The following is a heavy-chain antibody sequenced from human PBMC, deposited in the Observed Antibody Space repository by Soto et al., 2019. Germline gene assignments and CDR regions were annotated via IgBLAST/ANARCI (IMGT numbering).Heavy chain of an antibody. CDR3: ARGYIGSFDY. CDR1: GFTVSSKY. J-gene: IGHJ4*02. CDR2: IYTGGST. Sequence: GGSLRLSCAASGFTVSSKYMSWVRQAPGKGLEYVSIIYTGGSTFYADSVKGRFTISRDKSNNMVYLQMNSLRVEDTALYFCARGYIGSFDYWGQGPWSPSPQ. V-gene: IGHV3-53*01. D-gene: IGHD1-1*01.